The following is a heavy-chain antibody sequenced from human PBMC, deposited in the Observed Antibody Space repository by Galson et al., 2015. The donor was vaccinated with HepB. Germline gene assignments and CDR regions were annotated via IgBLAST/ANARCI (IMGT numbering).Heavy chain of an antibody. CDR3: ARDRIDYYDSSGYYYEEAFDI. J-gene: IGHJ3*02. V-gene: IGHV6-1*01. Sequence: SGDSAAWNWIRQSPSRGLEWLGRTYYRSKWYNDYAVSVKSRITINPDTSKNQFSLQLNSVTPEDTAVYYCARDRIDYYDSSGYYYEEAFDIWGQGTMVTVSS. CDR1: SGDSAA. CDR2: TYYRSKWYN. D-gene: IGHD3-22*01.